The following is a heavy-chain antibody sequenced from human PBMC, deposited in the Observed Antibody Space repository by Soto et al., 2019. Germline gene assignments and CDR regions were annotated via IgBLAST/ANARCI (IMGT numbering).Heavy chain of an antibody. CDR1: GFTFTSYE. CDR2: ISSSGSSI. V-gene: IGHV3-48*03. D-gene: IGHD2-2*01. Sequence: PGGSLRLSCVVSGFTFTSYEMNWVRQAPGKGLEWVSYISSSGSSIHYADSVKGRFTNSRDNAKNSLHLQMNSLRAEDTAVYYCARESCSSFSCSTRYGVDVWGQGTTVTVSS. J-gene: IGHJ6*02. CDR3: ARESCSSFSCSTRYGVDV.